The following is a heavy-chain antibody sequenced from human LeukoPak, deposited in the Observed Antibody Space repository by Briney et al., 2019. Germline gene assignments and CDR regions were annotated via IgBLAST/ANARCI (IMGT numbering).Heavy chain of an antibody. D-gene: IGHD3-10*01. J-gene: IGHJ4*02. CDR3: ARDRVPYYYGSGSYYFGDY. V-gene: IGHV1-69*06. Sequence: ASVKVSCKASGGTFSSYAISWVRQAPGQGLEWMGGIIPIFGTANYAQKFQGRVTITADKSTSTAYMELSSLRSEDTAVYYCARDRVPYYYGSGSYYFGDYWGQRTLVTVSS. CDR1: GGTFSSYA. CDR2: IIPIFGTA.